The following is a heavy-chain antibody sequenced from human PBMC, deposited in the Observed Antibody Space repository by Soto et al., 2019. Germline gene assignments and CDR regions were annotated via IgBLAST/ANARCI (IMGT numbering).Heavy chain of an antibody. V-gene: IGHV2-5*01. CDR2: IYWSDEK. J-gene: IGHJ5*02. Sequence: GXTLVTPTQTLTXSCSFSRRSLNSGGAGVVWMRQPQGKGLEWLALIYWSDEKRYIPSPKSRLTITKDTYRNQVVLLMTDMEPVDTPTYYCAHRGYGNYPRDNWFDPWGQGTLVPVSS. CDR1: RRSLNSGGAG. CDR3: AHRGYGNYPRDNWFDP. D-gene: IGHD4-17*01.